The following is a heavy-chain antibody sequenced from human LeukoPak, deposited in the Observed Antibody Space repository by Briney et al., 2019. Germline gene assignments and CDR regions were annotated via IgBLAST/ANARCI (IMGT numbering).Heavy chain of an antibody. J-gene: IGHJ6*02. CDR1: GDSISSYY. CDR3: ARGYCSSTSCYTTGYYYYGMDV. Sequence: SETLSLTCTVSGDSISSYYWSWIRHPPEEGGGWVGYIYYRGSPSYNPSLKSRVTISEDTSTNQFSLKLSCVTAADTAVYYCARGYCSSTSCYTTGYYYYGMDVWGQGTTVTVSS. D-gene: IGHD2-2*02. V-gene: IGHV4-59*01. CDR2: IYYRGSP.